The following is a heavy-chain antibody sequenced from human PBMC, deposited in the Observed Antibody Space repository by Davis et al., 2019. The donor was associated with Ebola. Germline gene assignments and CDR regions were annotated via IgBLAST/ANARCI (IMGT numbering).Heavy chain of an antibody. J-gene: IGHJ6*02. V-gene: IGHV3-13*01. CDR3: ARDGAPPYSYGYYYYYGMDV. CDR2: IGTAGDT. D-gene: IGHD5-18*01. CDR1: GSTFSNYD. Sequence: GESLKISCAASGSTFSNYDMHWVRQATGKGLEWVSAIGTAGDTYYPGSVKGRFTISRENAKHSLYLQMDSLRAEDTAVYYCARDGAPPYSYGYYYYYGMDVWGQGTTVTVSS.